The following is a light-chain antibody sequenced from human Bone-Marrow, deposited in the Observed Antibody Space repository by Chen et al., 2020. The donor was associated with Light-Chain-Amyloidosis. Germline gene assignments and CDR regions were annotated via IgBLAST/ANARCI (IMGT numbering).Light chain of an antibody. CDR2: EVT. J-gene: IGLJ1*01. V-gene: IGLV2-14*01. Sequence: QSARTQPPSVSGSPGQSIPISCTGTSSDVGGDNHVSWYQQHPDKAPKLMIYEVTNRPSWVPDRFSGSKSDNTASLTISGLQTEDEADYFCSSYTITNTLVFGSGTRVTVL. CDR3: SSYTITNTLV. CDR1: SSDVGGDNH.